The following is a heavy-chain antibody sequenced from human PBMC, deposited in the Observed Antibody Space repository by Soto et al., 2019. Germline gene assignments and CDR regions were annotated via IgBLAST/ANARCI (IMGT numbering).Heavy chain of an antibody. J-gene: IGHJ4*02. CDR2: ISWNSGSI. CDR1: GFTFDDYA. CDR3: AKGLWFGEFFHAYFDY. V-gene: IGHV3-9*01. D-gene: IGHD3-10*01. Sequence: EVQLVESGGGLVQPGRSLRLSCAASGFTFDDYAMHWVRQAPGKGLEWVSGISWNSGSIGYADSVKGRFTISRDNAKNSLYLQMNSPRAEYTALYYCAKGLWFGEFFHAYFDYWGQGTLVTVSS.